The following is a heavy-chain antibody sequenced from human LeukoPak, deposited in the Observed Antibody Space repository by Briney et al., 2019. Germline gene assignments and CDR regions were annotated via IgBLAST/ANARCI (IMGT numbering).Heavy chain of an antibody. CDR3: ARLRSGFHHYYYMDV. Sequence: SETLSLTCTVSGGSISSYYWSWIRQPPGKGLEWIGYIYYSGSTNYNPSLKSRFTISVDTSKNQFSLKLSSVTAADTAVYYCARLRSGFHHYYYMDVWGKGTTVTVSS. CDR2: IYYSGST. D-gene: IGHD1-14*01. V-gene: IGHV4-59*01. J-gene: IGHJ6*03. CDR1: GGSISSYY.